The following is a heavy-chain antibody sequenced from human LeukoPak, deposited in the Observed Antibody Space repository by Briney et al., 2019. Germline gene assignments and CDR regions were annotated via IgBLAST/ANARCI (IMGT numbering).Heavy chain of an antibody. J-gene: IGHJ5*02. CDR2: INSDNGNT. Sequence: ASVKVSCKASGYTLTSYAIHWVRQAPGQSLEWMGWINSDNGNTKYSPKFQGRVTITRDTSASTDYMELSSLRSEDTAVYYCARGETILNWFDPWGQGTLVTVSS. CDR1: GYTLTSYA. CDR3: ARGETILNWFDP. D-gene: IGHD3-9*01. V-gene: IGHV1-3*01.